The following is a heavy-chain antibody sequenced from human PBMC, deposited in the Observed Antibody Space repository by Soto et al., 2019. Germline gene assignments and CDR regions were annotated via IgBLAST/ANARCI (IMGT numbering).Heavy chain of an antibody. Sequence: GGSLRLSCSASGFMFSSYAMHWVRQAPGKGLEYVSTISANGGSTYYADSVKGRFTISRDNSKNTLYLQMSSLRAEDTAVYYCLKWAHQGDYYESGGYYLVFDYWGQGTLVTVSS. CDR2: ISANGGST. CDR1: GFMFSSYA. D-gene: IGHD3-22*01. V-gene: IGHV3-64D*08. J-gene: IGHJ4*02. CDR3: LKWAHQGDYYESGGYYLVFDY.